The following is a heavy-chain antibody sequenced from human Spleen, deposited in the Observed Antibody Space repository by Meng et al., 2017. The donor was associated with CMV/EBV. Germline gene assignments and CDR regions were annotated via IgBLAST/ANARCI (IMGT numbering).Heavy chain of an antibody. Sequence: ASVKVSCKASGYAFNSYGMSWVRQAPGQGLEWMGWISAYNGNAHYGQRVQGRVSMTIDTSTRTAYMELRSLRSDDTAVYYCARVDWDYYGMDVWGQGTTVTVSS. CDR3: ARVDWDYYGMDV. CDR1: GYAFNSYG. D-gene: IGHD3-9*01. V-gene: IGHV1-18*01. CDR2: ISAYNGNA. J-gene: IGHJ6*02.